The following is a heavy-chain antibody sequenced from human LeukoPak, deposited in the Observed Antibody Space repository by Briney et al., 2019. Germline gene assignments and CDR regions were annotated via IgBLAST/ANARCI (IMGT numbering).Heavy chain of an antibody. D-gene: IGHD3-10*01. V-gene: IGHV3-7*03. CDR2: IKQDGSEK. Sequence: GGSLRLSCAASGFTFSSYWMSWVRQAPGKGLEWVANIKQDGSEKYYVDSVKGRFTISRDNAKNSLYLQMNSLRAEDTAVYYCARESPLGNYYGSGSYYPYFDYGGQGTLVTVSS. J-gene: IGHJ4*02. CDR1: GFTFSSYW. CDR3: ARESPLGNYYGSGSYYPYFDY.